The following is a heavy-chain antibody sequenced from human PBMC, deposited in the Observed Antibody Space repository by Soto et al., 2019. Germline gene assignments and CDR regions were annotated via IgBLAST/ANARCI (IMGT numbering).Heavy chain of an antibody. Sequence: SEPMSLTCTVSGGNISSFYWRWIRQPPGKGLEWIGYIYYSGSTNYNPSLKSRVTISVDTSKNQSSLKLSSVTAADTAVYYCARGRQSFDPWGQGTLVTVSS. CDR3: ARGRQSFDP. CDR1: GGNISSFY. J-gene: IGHJ5*02. D-gene: IGHD6-6*01. CDR2: IYYSGST. V-gene: IGHV4-59*01.